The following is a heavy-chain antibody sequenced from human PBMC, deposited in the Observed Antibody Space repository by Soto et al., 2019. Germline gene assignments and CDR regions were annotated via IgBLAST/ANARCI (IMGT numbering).Heavy chain of an antibody. CDR1: GFTFSSYE. V-gene: IGHV3-48*03. Sequence: PGGSLRLSCAASGFTFSSYEMNWVRQAPGKGLEWVSYISSSGSTIYYADSVRGRFTISRDNAKNSLYLQMNSLRAEDTAVYYCARFIAAAGTELDYWGQGTLVPVSS. J-gene: IGHJ4*02. CDR3: ARFIAAAGTELDY. D-gene: IGHD6-13*01. CDR2: ISSSGSTI.